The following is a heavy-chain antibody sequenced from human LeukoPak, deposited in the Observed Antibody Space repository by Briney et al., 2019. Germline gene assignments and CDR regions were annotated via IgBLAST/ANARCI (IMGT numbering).Heavy chain of an antibody. Sequence: GGGLRLSSADSGVTFSGDARSWGPQAPGEGGGRGSAISGSGGSTYYADSVKGRFTISRDNSKNTLYLQMNSLRAEDTAVYYCAKQVSYDSSGYFLYWGQGTLVTVSS. CDR2: ISGSGGST. D-gene: IGHD3-22*01. J-gene: IGHJ4*02. CDR3: AKQVSYDSSGYFLY. CDR1: GVTFSGDA. V-gene: IGHV3-23*01.